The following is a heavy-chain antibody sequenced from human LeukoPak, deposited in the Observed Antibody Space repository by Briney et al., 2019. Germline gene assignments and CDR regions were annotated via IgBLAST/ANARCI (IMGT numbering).Heavy chain of an antibody. Sequence: ASVKVSCKASGYTFTSHGISWVRQAPGQGLEWMGWISAYTGNTNYAQKLQGRVTMTTDTSTSTAYMELRSLRSDDTAVYYCASLKNYYDSSGYLVTDAFDIWGQGTMVTVSS. CDR1: GYTFTSHG. V-gene: IGHV1-18*01. CDR2: ISAYTGNT. J-gene: IGHJ3*02. D-gene: IGHD3-22*01. CDR3: ASLKNYYDSSGYLVTDAFDI.